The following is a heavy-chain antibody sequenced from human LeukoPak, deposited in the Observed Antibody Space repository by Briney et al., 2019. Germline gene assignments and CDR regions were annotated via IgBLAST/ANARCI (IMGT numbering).Heavy chain of an antibody. CDR1: GFTFSSYA. V-gene: IGHV3-64*01. D-gene: IGHD3-10*01. J-gene: IGHJ4*02. CDR2: ISSNGGST. Sequence: GGSLRLSCAASGFTFSSYAMHWVRQAPGKGLEYVSGISSNGGSTYYANSVKGRFTISRDNSKNIVKLQMGSLRVEDTAVYHCARMTLYGSGTVDWGQGILVTVSS. CDR3: ARMTLYGSGTVD.